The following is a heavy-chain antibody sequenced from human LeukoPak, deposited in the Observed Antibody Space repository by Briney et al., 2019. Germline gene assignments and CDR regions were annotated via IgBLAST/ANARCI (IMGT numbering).Heavy chain of an antibody. CDR1: GFTVSSNY. CDR3: ARLFPRYCSSTSCYTGGGY. Sequence: GSLRLSCAASGFTVSSNYMSWVRQPPGKGLEWIGEINHSGSTNYNPSLKSRVTISVDTSKNQFSLKLSSVTAADTAVYYCARLFPRYCSSTSCYTGGGYWGQGTLVTVSS. J-gene: IGHJ4*02. D-gene: IGHD2-2*02. CDR2: INHSGST. V-gene: IGHV4-34*01.